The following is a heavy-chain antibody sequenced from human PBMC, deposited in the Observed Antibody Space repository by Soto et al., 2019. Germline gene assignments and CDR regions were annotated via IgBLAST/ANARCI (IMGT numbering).Heavy chain of an antibody. Sequence: QVQLVQSGAEVKKPGSSVKVSCKASGGTFSRYSITWVRQAPGHGLEWIGRIIPIFGIASYAQKVQGRFTITADESTSTAYIELSSLSSDDTAVYYCSREDRDRETGLVPAAIAGMHVWGQGPTVTVSS. V-gene: IGHV1-69*08. D-gene: IGHD2-2*01. CDR3: SREDRDRETGLVPAAIAGMHV. CDR1: GGTFSRYS. CDR2: IIPIFGIA. J-gene: IGHJ6*02.